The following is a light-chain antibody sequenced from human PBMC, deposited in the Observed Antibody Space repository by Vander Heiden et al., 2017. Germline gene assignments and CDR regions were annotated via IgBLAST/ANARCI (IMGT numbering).Light chain of an antibody. V-gene: IGKV1-6*01. CDR2: AAS. CDR3: LQDYNYQWT. CDR1: QGIRND. J-gene: IGKJ1*01. Sequence: SSLSASVGDRVTITCRASQGIRNDLGWYQQKPGKAPKLLIYAASSLQSGVPSRFSGSGSDTDFTLTISSLQPEDFATYYCLQDYNYQWTLGKGTKVEIK.